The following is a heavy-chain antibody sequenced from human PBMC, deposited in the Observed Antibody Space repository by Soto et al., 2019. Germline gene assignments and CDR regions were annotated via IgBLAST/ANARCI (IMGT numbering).Heavy chain of an antibody. CDR3: PRDNSIASAGSWWFDP. CDR2: INTRGDWT. D-gene: IGHD6-13*01. Sequence: ASVKVSCKASGYTFTGYDMHWVRRAPGQGREWMGIINTRGDWTRYAQKVQGRVTMTRDTSTNTDYMELISLRSEDTAVYYCPRDNSIASAGSWWFDPWGPGTLVTVSS. CDR1: GYTFTGYD. J-gene: IGHJ5*02. V-gene: IGHV1-46*01.